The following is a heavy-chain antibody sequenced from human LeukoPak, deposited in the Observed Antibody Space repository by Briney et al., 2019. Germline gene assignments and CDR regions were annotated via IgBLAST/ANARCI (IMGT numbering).Heavy chain of an antibody. V-gene: IGHV4-38-2*01. J-gene: IGHJ3*02. Sequence: SETLSLTCAVFGYSISDGYYWGWIRQPPGKGLEWIGSLYHSGNTYYNPSLRSRVTTSVDTSENQFSLKLSSVTAADTAVYYCARLTPEAASDAFDIWGQGTVVTVSS. CDR1: GYSISDGYY. CDR3: ARLTPEAASDAFDI. CDR2: LYHSGNT. D-gene: IGHD6-13*01.